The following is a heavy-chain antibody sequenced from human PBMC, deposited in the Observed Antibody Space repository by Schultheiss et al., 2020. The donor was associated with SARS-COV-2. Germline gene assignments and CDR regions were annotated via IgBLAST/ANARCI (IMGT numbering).Heavy chain of an antibody. CDR1: GDSVSTNSAS. J-gene: IGHJ6*02. CDR3: ATGTHQNLRYSNYGMDV. V-gene: IGHV6-1*01. D-gene: IGHD1-14*01. CDR2: TWYRSKWLN. Sequence: SETLSLTCAISGDSVSTNSASWNWIRQSPSRGLEWLGRTWYRSKWLNHYSVSVTSRITINPDTAKNQFSLQLNSVTPEDTAVYYCATGTHQNLRYSNYGMDVWGQGTTVTVSS.